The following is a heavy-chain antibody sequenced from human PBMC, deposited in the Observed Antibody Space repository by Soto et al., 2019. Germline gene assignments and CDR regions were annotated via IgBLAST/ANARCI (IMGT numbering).Heavy chain of an antibody. Sequence: GGSLRFSCAASGFTFSSYGMHWVRQAPGKGLEWVAVISYDGSNKYYADSVKGRFTISRDNSKNTLYLQMNSLRAEDTAVYYCAKDTDAGYCSGGSCYPNDYWGQGTLVTVSS. J-gene: IGHJ4*02. CDR1: GFTFSSYG. V-gene: IGHV3-30*18. CDR3: AKDTDAGYCSGGSCYPNDY. CDR2: ISYDGSNK. D-gene: IGHD2-15*01.